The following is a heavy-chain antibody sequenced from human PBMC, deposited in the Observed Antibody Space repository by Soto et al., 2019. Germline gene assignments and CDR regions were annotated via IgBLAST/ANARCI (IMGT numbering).Heavy chain of an antibody. J-gene: IGHJ6*02. D-gene: IGHD4-17*01. CDR1: GGSLSNYG. Sequence: ASVKVSCKASGGSLSNYGISWVRQAPGQGLEWMGGIIPVFGTANYAQKFQGRVTITADESTNIVYMDVTSLRSEDMAVYYCARGDATKIVVTTYYAMDVWGQGTTVTVSS. V-gene: IGHV1-69*13. CDR3: ARGDATKIVVTTYYAMDV. CDR2: IIPVFGTA.